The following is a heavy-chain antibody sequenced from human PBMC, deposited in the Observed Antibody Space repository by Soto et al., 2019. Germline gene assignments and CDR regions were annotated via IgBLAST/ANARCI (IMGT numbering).Heavy chain of an antibody. CDR3: ARPGRYFDCIDS. Sequence: QLQLQQSGPGLVKPSETLSLTCTVSGGSISSSGYYWGWIRQPPGKGLEWIGSIYYTGITYSNPSLTSRVSISIDTSKNQFSLKLSSVTAADTAVYYCARPGRYFDCIDSWGQGTLVTVSS. CDR1: GGSISSSGYY. J-gene: IGHJ5*01. CDR2: IYYTGIT. V-gene: IGHV4-39*01. D-gene: IGHD3-9*01.